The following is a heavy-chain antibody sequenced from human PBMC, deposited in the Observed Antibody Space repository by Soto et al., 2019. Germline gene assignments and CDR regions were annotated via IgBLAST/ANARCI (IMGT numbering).Heavy chain of an antibody. Sequence: QLQLQESGPGLVKPSETLSLTCTVSGGSISSSSYYWGWIRQPAGKGLEWLGSIYYSGSTYYNPSLKSRVTLSVDTSNNQFSLKLISVNAADTAVYYCARRLYYDSSGFEGGGMDVWGQGTTVTVSS. CDR2: IYYSGST. CDR1: GGSISSSSYY. V-gene: IGHV4-39*01. CDR3: ARRLYYDSSGFEGGGMDV. D-gene: IGHD3-22*01. J-gene: IGHJ6*02.